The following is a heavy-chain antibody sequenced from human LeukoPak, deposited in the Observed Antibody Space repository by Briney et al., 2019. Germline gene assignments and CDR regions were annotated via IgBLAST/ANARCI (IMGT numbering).Heavy chain of an antibody. J-gene: IGHJ5*02. CDR2: ISGSGGST. CDR1: GFTFSSYA. Sequence: GGSLRLSCAASGFTFSSYAMSWVRQAPGKGLEWVSAISGSGGSTYYADSVKGRFTISGDNSKNTLYLQMNSLRAEDTAVYYCAKDPPLWGYCSGGSCYEEDWFDPWGQGTLVTVSS. CDR3: AKDPPLWGYCSGGSCYEEDWFDP. D-gene: IGHD2-15*01. V-gene: IGHV3-23*01.